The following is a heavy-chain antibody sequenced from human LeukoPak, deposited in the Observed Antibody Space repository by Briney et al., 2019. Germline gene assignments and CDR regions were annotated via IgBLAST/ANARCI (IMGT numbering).Heavy chain of an antibody. Sequence: GGSLRLSCAASGITFSGYAMHWVRQAPGKGLEWVSLIKYDGSNEYYADSVKGRFTISRDNAKNALYLQMNSLRVEDTAVYYCAIDLYASGSRTTDLDYWGQGTLVTVSS. V-gene: IGHV3-33*03. D-gene: IGHD3-10*01. CDR1: GITFSGYA. CDR2: IKYDGSNE. J-gene: IGHJ4*02. CDR3: AIDLYASGSRTTDLDY.